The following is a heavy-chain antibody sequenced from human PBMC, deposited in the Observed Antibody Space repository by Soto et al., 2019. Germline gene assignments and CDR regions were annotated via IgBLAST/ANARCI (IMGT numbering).Heavy chain of an antibody. CDR2: IYYSGST. CDR1: GGSISSYY. Sequence: SETLSLTCTVSGGSISSYYWSWIRQPAGKGLEWIGYIYYSGSTNYNPSLKSRVTISVDTSKNQFSLKLSSVTAADTAVYYCAREGTYSSSWYTNEEHGFDYWGQGTLVTVSS. D-gene: IGHD6-13*01. J-gene: IGHJ4*02. V-gene: IGHV4-59*01. CDR3: AREGTYSSSWYTNEEHGFDY.